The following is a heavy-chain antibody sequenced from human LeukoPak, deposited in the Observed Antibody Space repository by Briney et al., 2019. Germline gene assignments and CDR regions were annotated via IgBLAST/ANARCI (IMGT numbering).Heavy chain of an antibody. Sequence: GGSLSLSCAASGFTFSSYSMNWVRQAPGKGLEWVASISRSRSYIYYADSVKGRFTISRDNAKNSLYLQMTSLRAEDTAVYYCARADSVVVPAATHYYYYGIDVWGKGTTVTVSS. CDR1: GFTFSSYS. V-gene: IGHV3-21*01. CDR2: ISRSRSYI. J-gene: IGHJ6*04. D-gene: IGHD2-2*01. CDR3: ARADSVVVPAATHYYYYGIDV.